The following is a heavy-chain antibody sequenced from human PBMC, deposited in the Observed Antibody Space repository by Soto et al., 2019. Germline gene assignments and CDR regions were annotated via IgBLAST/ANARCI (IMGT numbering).Heavy chain of an antibody. CDR2: IKSKPDGGTM. V-gene: IGHV3-15*07. D-gene: IGHD7-27*01. CDR3: GAELPGDRTNWGFDD. Sequence: EVQLVESGGCFVEPGGSLRLSCAASGLTFTYAWMSWVRQAPGKGLEWVGRIKSKPDGGTMDYAAPGKGRFTVSRDDSNDTMYLQMSRLHREDTAMYYCGAELPGDRTNWGFDDRGQGTLVTVSS. J-gene: IGHJ4*02. CDR1: GLTFTYAW.